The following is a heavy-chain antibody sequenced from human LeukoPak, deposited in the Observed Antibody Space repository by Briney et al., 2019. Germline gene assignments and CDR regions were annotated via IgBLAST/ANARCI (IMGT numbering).Heavy chain of an antibody. J-gene: IGHJ3*02. CDR1: GFTFSSYA. V-gene: IGHV3-23*01. D-gene: IGHD2-2*01. CDR3: AKGASDCSSTSCYPLDAFDI. CDR2: ISGSGGST. Sequence: SGGSLRLSCAASGFTFSSYAMSWVRQAPGKGLEWVSAISGSGGSTYYADSVKGRFTIPRDNSKNTLYLQMNSLRAEDTAVYYCAKGASDCSSTSCYPLDAFDIWGQGTMVTVSS.